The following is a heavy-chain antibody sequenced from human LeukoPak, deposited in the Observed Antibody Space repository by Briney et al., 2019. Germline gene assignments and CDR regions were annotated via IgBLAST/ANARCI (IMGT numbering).Heavy chain of an antibody. J-gene: IGHJ4*02. CDR2: IDSSGNTR. CDR1: GFIFSSFE. Sequence: PGGSLRLSCAASGFIFSSFEMSWVRQAPGKGLQWVSYIDSSGNTRYYADSVKGRFTISRDNAKNSLYLQMNSLRAEDTAVYYCASPGSIAVAGTAFDYWGQGTLVTVSS. V-gene: IGHV3-48*03. D-gene: IGHD6-19*01. CDR3: ASPGSIAVAGTAFDY.